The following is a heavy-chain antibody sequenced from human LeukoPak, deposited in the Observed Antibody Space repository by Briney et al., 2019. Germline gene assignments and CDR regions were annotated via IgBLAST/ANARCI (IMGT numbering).Heavy chain of an antibody. V-gene: IGHV4-34*01. CDR2: INHSGST. D-gene: IGHD6-13*01. Sequence: GSLRLSCAASGFTVSSNYMSWIRQPPGEGLEWIGEINHSGSTNYNPSLKSRVTISVDTSKNQFSLKLSSVTAADTAVYYCARGGLLSSSWATAFDPWGQGTLVTVSS. CDR1: GFTVSSNY. J-gene: IGHJ5*02. CDR3: ARGGLLSSSWATAFDP.